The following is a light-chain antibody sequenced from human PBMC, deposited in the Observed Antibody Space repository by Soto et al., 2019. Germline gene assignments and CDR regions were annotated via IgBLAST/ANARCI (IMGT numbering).Light chain of an antibody. CDR2: GAS. V-gene: IGKV3-20*01. CDR3: QQYENYWT. CDR1: QSVSSSY. J-gene: IGKJ1*01. Sequence: EIVLTQSPGTLSLSPGERATLSCRASQSVSSSYLAWYQQKPGQAPRLLIYGASSRATGIPDRFSGSGSGTDFTLTISSLQPEDFGIYYCQQYENYWTFGQGTKVDIK.